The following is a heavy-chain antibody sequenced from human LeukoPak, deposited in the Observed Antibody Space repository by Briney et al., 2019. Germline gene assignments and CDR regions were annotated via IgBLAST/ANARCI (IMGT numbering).Heavy chain of an antibody. CDR2: IKQGESER. CDR1: GFTFRGYR. Sequence: GGSLRLSCAASGFTFRGYRMNWVRQAPGKGLEWVASIKQGESERYYVDSVNGRFTISRDNAKNSLYLQMNSLRAEGTAVYYCARGDNSAFDIWGQGTMVTVSS. D-gene: IGHD3-22*01. J-gene: IGHJ3*02. V-gene: IGHV3-7*04. CDR3: ARGDNSAFDI.